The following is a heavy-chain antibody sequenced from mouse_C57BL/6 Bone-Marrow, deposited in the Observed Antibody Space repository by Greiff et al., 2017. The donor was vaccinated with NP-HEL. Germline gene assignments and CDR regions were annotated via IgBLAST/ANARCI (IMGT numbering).Heavy chain of an antibody. J-gene: IGHJ1*03. CDR2: ISDGGSYT. V-gene: IGHV5-4*03. CDR1: GFTFSSYA. D-gene: IGHD2-10*02. CDR3: ARYGKGYFGV. Sequence: EVKLVESGGGLVKPGGSLKLSCAASGFTFSSYAMSWVRQTPEKRLEWVATISDGGSYTYYPDNVKGRFTISRDNAKNNLYLQMSHLKSEDTAMYYCARYGKGYFGVWGTGTTVTVSS.